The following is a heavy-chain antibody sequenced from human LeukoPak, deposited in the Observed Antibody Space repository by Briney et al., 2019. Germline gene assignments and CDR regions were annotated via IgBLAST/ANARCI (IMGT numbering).Heavy chain of an antibody. D-gene: IGHD3-22*01. CDR2: ISYDGSNK. Sequence: GGSLRLSCAASGFTFSSYGMHWVRQAPGKGLEWVAVISYDGSNKYYADSVKGRFTISRDNSKNTLYLQMNSLRAEDTAVYYCARDYYDSSGQGLEAFDIWGQGTMVTVSS. CDR1: GFTFSSYG. CDR3: ARDYYDSSGQGLEAFDI. J-gene: IGHJ3*02. V-gene: IGHV3-30*03.